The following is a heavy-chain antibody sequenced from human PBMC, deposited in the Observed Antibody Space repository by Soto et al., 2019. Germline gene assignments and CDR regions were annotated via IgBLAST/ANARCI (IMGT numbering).Heavy chain of an antibody. D-gene: IGHD2-15*01. CDR2: INHSGST. CDR1: GGSFSGYY. J-gene: IGHJ6*02. CDR3: VRVDCSGGSCYGGMDV. V-gene: IGHV4-34*01. Sequence: QVQLQQWGAGLLKPSETLSLTCAVYGGSFSGYYWCWIRQPPGKGLEWIGEINHSGSTNYNPSLKSRVTISVHTSKNQFSLKLSSVAAADTAVYYCVRVDCSGGSCYGGMDVWGQGTTVTVSS.